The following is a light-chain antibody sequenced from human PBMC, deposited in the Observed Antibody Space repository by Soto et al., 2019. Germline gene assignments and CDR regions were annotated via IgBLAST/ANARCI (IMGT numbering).Light chain of an antibody. Sequence: EIVMKQSTATLSVSPGRRANHSCRASQSIRSDLDWYQQKPGQAPRILIYGASTRATGIPARFSVSGSGTEFTLTISSLQSEDFAVYYCQQYNNWTPLTFGGGTKLEIK. V-gene: IGKV3-15*01. J-gene: IGKJ4*01. CDR2: GAS. CDR3: QQYNNWTPLT. CDR1: QSIRSD.